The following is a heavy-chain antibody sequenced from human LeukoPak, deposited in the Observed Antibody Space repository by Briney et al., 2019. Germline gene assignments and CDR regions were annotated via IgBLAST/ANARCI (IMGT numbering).Heavy chain of an antibody. CDR2: ISYDGSNK. V-gene: IGHV3-30-3*01. J-gene: IGHJ3*02. CDR1: GFTFSSYA. D-gene: IGHD3-3*01. CDR3: ARDRRYDFWSGYYSRDAFDI. Sequence: GGSLRLSCAASGFTFSSYAMHWVRQAPGKGLEWVAGISYDGSNKYYADSVKGRFTISRDNSKNTLYLQMNSLRAEDTAVYYCARDRRYDFWSGYYSRDAFDIWGQGTMVTVSS.